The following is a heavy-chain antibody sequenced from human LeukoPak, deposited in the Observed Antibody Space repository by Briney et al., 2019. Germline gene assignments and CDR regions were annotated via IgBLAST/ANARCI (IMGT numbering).Heavy chain of an antibody. V-gene: IGHV3-7*04. CDR3: TRVGYIDEGIDY. J-gene: IGHJ4*02. D-gene: IGHD5-24*01. CDR2: IKQDGSKK. Sequence: GGSLRLSCVASGFPFSSYWMTWVRQAPGKGLEWVANIKQDGSKKSYVDSVKGRFTISRDNAKDSLYLQMNSLRAEDTAIYYCTRVGYIDEGIDYWGRGTLVTVSS. CDR1: GFPFSSYW.